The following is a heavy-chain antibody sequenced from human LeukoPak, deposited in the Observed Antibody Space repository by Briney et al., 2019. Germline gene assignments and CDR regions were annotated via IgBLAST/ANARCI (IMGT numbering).Heavy chain of an antibody. CDR3: AKSHYDSRNYDY. J-gene: IGHJ4*02. CDR1: GFTFSSYA. CDR2: ISGSGGST. V-gene: IGHV3-23*01. D-gene: IGHD3-22*01. Sequence: GGSLRLSCAASGFTFSSYAMSWVRRAPGKGLEWVSAISGSGGSTYYADSVKGRFTISRDNSKNTLYLQMNSLRAEDTAVYYCAKSHYDSRNYDYWGQGTLVTVSS.